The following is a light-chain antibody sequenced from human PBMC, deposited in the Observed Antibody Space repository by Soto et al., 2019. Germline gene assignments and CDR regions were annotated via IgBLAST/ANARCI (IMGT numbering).Light chain of an antibody. J-gene: IGKJ3*01. CDR3: QQYGSSLFT. Sequence: EIVLTQSPATLSLSPGERATLSCGASQSVSSSYLAWYQQKPGLAPRLLIYDASSRATGIPDRFGGSGSGTDFTLTISRLEPEDFAVYYCQQYGSSLFTFGPGTKVDIK. CDR1: QSVSSSY. CDR2: DAS. V-gene: IGKV3D-20*01.